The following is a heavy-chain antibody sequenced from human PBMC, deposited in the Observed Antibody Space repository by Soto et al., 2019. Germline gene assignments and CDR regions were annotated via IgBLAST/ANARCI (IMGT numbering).Heavy chain of an antibody. J-gene: IGHJ4*02. V-gene: IGHV3-30*03. CDR3: ASGTFWQLLLD. CDR1: GFTFSSYG. D-gene: IGHD2-2*01. CDR2: ISYDGSNK. Sequence: SLRLSCAASGFTFSSYGMHWVRQAPGKGLEWVAVISYDGSNKYYADSVKGRFTISRDNSKNTLYLQMNSLRSEDTAVYYCASGTFWQLLLDWGQGTLVTAPQ.